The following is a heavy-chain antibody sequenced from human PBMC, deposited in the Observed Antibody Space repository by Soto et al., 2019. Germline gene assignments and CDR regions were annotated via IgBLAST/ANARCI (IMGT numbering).Heavy chain of an antibody. CDR2: ISGSGGST. Sequence: GGSLRLSCAASGFTFSSYAMSLVRHAPGKGLEWVSAISGSGGSTYYADSVTGRFTISRDNSKNTLYLQMNSLRAEDTAVYYCAKDLVGSSWYFAFCGQGTLVIVSS. CDR1: GFTFSSYA. D-gene: IGHD6-13*01. CDR3: AKDLVGSSWYFAF. V-gene: IGHV3-23*01. J-gene: IGHJ4*02.